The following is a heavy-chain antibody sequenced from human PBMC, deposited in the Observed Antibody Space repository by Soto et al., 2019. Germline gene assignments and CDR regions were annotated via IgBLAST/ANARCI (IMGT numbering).Heavy chain of an antibody. CDR3: AREDSSGSPLDY. CDR1: GGSISSGDYY. D-gene: IGHD3-22*01. Sequence: SETLSLTCTVSGGSISSGDYYWSWIRQPPGKGLEWIGYIYYSGSTYYNPSLKSRVTISVDTSKNQFSLKLSSVTAADTAVYYCAREDSSGSPLDYWGQGTLVTVSS. J-gene: IGHJ4*02. V-gene: IGHV4-30-4*01. CDR2: IYYSGST.